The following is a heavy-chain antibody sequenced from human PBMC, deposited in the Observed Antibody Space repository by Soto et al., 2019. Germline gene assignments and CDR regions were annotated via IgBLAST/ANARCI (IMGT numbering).Heavy chain of an antibody. D-gene: IGHD2-8*01. J-gene: IGHJ6*03. CDR3: AGRYGTNGVCYTNYYYYIDV. V-gene: IGHV3-23*01. CDR2: ITTSGGNT. Sequence: EVQLLESGGGLVQPGGSLRLSCAASGFTFSTYAMSWVRQAPGKGLEWVSTITTSGGNTYYADSVQGRFTISRDNSKNTRYLQMNSLRAEDTAVYYCAGRYGTNGVCYTNYYYYIDVWGKGTTVTVSS. CDR1: GFTFSTYA.